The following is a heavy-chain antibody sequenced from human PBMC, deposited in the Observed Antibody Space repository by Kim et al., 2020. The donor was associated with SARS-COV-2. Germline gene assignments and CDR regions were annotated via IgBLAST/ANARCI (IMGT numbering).Heavy chain of an antibody. D-gene: IGHD3-10*01. J-gene: IGHJ4*02. Sequence: GGSLRLSCTASGFTFGDYAMSWFRQAPGKGLEWVGFIRSKAYGGTTEYAASVKGRFTISRDDSKSIAYLQMNSLKTEDTAVYYCTRDGTMVRGVTPTYYFDNWGQGTLVTVSS. V-gene: IGHV3-49*03. CDR2: IRSKAYGGTT. CDR3: TRDGTMVRGVTPTYYFDN. CDR1: GFTFGDYA.